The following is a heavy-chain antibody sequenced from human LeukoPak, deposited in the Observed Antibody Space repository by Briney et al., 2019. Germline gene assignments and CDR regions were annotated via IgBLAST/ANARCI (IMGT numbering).Heavy chain of an antibody. CDR1: GGSISRDY. CDR2: IYYSGST. Sequence: PSETLSLTCTVSGGSISRDYWSWIRQPPGKGLEWIGYIYYSGSTNYNPSLKSRVTISVDTSKNQFSLKLSSVTAADTAVYYCARLEGMDTAMVGYFDYWGQGTLVTVSS. V-gene: IGHV4-59*08. D-gene: IGHD5-18*01. J-gene: IGHJ4*02. CDR3: ARLEGMDTAMVGYFDY.